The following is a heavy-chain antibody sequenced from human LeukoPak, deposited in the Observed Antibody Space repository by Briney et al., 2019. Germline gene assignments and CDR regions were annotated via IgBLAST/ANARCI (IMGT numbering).Heavy chain of an antibody. J-gene: IGHJ3*02. CDR3: ARDLATYYYDSSGFDAFDI. Sequence: GSLRLSCAASGFTFSSYSMNWVRQAPGKGLEWVSYISSSSSTIYYADSVKGRFTISRDNAKNSLYLQMNSLRAEDTAVYYCARDLATYYYDSSGFDAFDIWGQGTMVTVSS. CDR1: GFTFSSYS. D-gene: IGHD3-22*01. CDR2: ISSSSSTI. V-gene: IGHV3-48*01.